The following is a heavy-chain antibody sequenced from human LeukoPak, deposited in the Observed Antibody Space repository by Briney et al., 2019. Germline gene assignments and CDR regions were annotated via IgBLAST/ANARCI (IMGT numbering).Heavy chain of an antibody. V-gene: IGHV3-48*03. CDR3: AGDLPH. J-gene: IGHJ4*02. Sequence: PGGSLRLSCAASGFTFSSYEMSWVRQAPGKGLEWVSYISSSGGTVKYADSVKGRFTISRDNAKNSLYLQMNSLRAEDTAVYYCAGDLPHWGQGTLVTVS. CDR1: GFTFSSYE. CDR2: ISSSGGTV.